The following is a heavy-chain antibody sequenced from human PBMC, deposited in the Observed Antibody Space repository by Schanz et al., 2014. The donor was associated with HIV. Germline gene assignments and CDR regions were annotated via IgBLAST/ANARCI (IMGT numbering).Heavy chain of an antibody. V-gene: IGHV1-69*01. Sequence: QVQLVQSGAEVKKTGSSVKVSCKASGGTFRSNAITWVRQAPGQGLEWIGHFNVMLSKINSAQKFQGRVSMTADPSTNTAYMEMRGLRFEDTAVYYCGSGRRSGIGWRMDVWGQGTTVSVSS. CDR3: GSGRRSGIGWRMDV. CDR2: FNVMLSKI. J-gene: IGHJ6*02. D-gene: IGHD6-19*01. CDR1: GGTFRSNA.